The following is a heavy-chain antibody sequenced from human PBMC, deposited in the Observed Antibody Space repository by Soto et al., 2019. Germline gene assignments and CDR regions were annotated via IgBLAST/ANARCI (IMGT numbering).Heavy chain of an antibody. D-gene: IGHD3-3*01. J-gene: IGHJ3*02. CDR2: INPNSGGT. V-gene: IGHV1-2*04. Sequence: ASVKVSCKASGYTFTGYYMHWVRQAPGQGLEWMGWINPNSGGTNYAQKFQGWVTLTRDTSISTAYMELSRLRSDDTAVYYCARPKYDCWSGLYHDAFEIWGQGTMVTVSS. CDR3: ARPKYDCWSGLYHDAFEI. CDR1: GYTFTGYY.